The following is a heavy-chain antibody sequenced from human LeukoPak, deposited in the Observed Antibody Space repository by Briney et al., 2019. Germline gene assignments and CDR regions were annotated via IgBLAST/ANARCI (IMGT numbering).Heavy chain of an antibody. CDR3: ARCGIATSWFDP. CDR1: GGTFSSYV. Sequence: GASVKVSCKASGGTFSSYVISWVRQAPGQGLEWMGGIIPIFGTANYAQKFQGRVTITTDESTSTAYMELSSLRSEDTAVYYCARCGIATSWFDPWGQGTLVTVSS. J-gene: IGHJ5*02. V-gene: IGHV1-69*05. CDR2: IIPIFGTA. D-gene: IGHD5-24*01.